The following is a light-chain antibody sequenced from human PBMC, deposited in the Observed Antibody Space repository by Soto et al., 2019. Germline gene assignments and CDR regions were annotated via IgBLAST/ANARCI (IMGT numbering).Light chain of an antibody. CDR2: WAS. J-gene: IGKJ3*01. Sequence: DIVMTQSPDSLAVSLGERATINCKSSQSVLYSSNNKNYLALYQQKPGQPPKLLIYWASTRESGVPDRFSGSGSGTDFTLTISSLQAEDVAVYYCQQYYSTPDTFGPGTKVDIK. V-gene: IGKV4-1*01. CDR1: QSVLYSSNNKNY. CDR3: QQYYSTPDT.